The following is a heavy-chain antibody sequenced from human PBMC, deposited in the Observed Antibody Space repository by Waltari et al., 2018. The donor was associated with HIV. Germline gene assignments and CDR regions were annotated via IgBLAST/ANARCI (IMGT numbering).Heavy chain of an antibody. Sequence: VQMAQSGGGLVKPGESIRLWCQHSGFMSPSYSITWVRQSPGKGLEWFSSINSRGSFIYYSDSVKGRFTVARDNANNSLYLQMKNLRDDDTAVYFCTRANGPSDYWGQGVLVTVSS. J-gene: IGHJ4*02. CDR2: INSRGSFI. D-gene: IGHD2-8*01. V-gene: IGHV3-21*06. CDR3: TRANGPSDY. CDR1: GFMSPSYS.